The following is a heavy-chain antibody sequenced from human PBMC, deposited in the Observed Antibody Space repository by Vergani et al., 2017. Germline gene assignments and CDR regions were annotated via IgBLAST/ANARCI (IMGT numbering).Heavy chain of an antibody. CDR1: GYSLTELT. CDR2: FDPEHGEV. D-gene: IGHD5-24*01. Sequence: QVQLVQSGSEVRKPGASVKVSCQVSGYSLTELTIHWVRQAPGKGLEWMGGFDPEHGEVTFAHHIQGRVTITADESTSTAYMELSSLRSEDTAVYYCARDGQEMASTLASDAVDIWGQGTMITVSS. J-gene: IGHJ3*02. V-gene: IGHV1-24*01. CDR3: ARDGQEMASTLASDAVDI.